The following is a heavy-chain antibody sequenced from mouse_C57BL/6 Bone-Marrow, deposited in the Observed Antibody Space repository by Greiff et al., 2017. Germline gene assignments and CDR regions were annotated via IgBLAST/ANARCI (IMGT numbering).Heavy chain of an antibody. Sequence: EVQRVESGGDLVKPGGSLKLSCAASGFTFSSYGMSWVRQTPDKRLEWVATISSGGSYTYYPDSVKGRFTISRDNAKNTLYLQMISLKSEDTAMYYCARKDYYGSSAWFAYWGQGTLVTVSA. CDR1: GFTFSSYG. J-gene: IGHJ3*01. D-gene: IGHD1-1*01. CDR3: ARKDYYGSSAWFAY. CDR2: ISSGGSYT. V-gene: IGHV5-6*01.